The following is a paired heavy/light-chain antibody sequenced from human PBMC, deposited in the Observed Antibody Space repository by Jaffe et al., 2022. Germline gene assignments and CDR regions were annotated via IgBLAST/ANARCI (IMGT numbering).Heavy chain of an antibody. CDR1: EFVFSDFP. CDR2: IRRIGDTNAT. D-gene: IGHD3-10*01. Sequence: EVQLVESGGGLVQPGGSLKLSCVASEFVFSDFPIHWVRQAPGRGLEWVGRIRRIGDTNATGYGESVKGRFTISRDDSKNTAYLQMNSLKTEDTAVYYCLRQLLGSAGFDPWGQGTLVTVSS. CDR3: LRQLLGSAGFDP. V-gene: IGHV3-73*02. J-gene: IGHJ5*02.
Light chain of an antibody. Sequence: QSALTQPASVSGSPGQSITISCTGTSSDVGAYDYVSWYQQHPGEAPKVMIYDVNIRPSGVSGRFSGSKSGNTASLTISGLQAEDEGDYYCSSHTSTKAWAFGGGTKLTVL. V-gene: IGLV2-14*03. CDR2: DVN. CDR3: SSHTSTKAWA. CDR1: SSDVGAYDY. J-gene: IGLJ3*02.